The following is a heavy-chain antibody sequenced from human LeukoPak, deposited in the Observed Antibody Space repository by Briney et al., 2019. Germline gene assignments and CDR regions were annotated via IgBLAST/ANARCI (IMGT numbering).Heavy chain of an antibody. V-gene: IGHV1-58*01. CDR2: IVVGSGNT. CDR3: AALKGGTFGY. J-gene: IGHJ4*02. D-gene: IGHD3/OR15-3a*01. CDR1: GITFTTSA. Sequence: SVKVSCKASGITFTTSAVQWVRQTRGQRLEWIGWIVVGSGNTNYAQKFQERVTIPRDMSTSTAYMELSSLRSEDTAVYYCAALKGGTFGYWGQGALVTVSS.